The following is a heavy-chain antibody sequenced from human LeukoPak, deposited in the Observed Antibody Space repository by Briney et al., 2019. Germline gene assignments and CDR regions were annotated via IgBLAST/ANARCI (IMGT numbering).Heavy chain of an antibody. CDR1: GFTFSSYA. D-gene: IGHD3-10*01. CDR3: AKGGRSNYGSGWFDA. V-gene: IGHV3-23*01. CDR2: ISGSGGST. Sequence: GGSLRLSCAASGFTFSSYAMSWVRQAPGKGLEWVSAISGSGGSTYYADSVKGRFTISRDNSKNTLYLQMNSLRAEDTAVYYCAKGGRSNYGSGWFDAWGQGTLVTVSS. J-gene: IGHJ5*02.